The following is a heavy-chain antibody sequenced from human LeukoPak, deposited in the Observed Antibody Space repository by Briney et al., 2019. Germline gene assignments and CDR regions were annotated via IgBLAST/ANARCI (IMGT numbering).Heavy chain of an antibody. J-gene: IGHJ4*02. CDR3: AREVYYGSGSYPDY. V-gene: IGHV7-4-1*02. D-gene: IGHD3-10*01. CDR1: GYTFTNYA. CDR2: INTNTGNP. Sequence: ASVTVSCKASGYTFTNYALNWVRQAPGQGLEWMGWINTNTGNPTYAQGFTGRFVFPLDTSVSTAYLQISSLKAEDTAVYYCAREVYYGSGSYPDYWGQGTLVTVSS.